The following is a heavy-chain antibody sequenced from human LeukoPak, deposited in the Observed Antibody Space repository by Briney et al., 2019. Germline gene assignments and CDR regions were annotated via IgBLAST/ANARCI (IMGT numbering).Heavy chain of an antibody. V-gene: IGHV1-2*06. D-gene: IGHD4-11*01. CDR1: GYTFTGYY. Sequence: ASVKVSCKASGYTFTGYYMHWVRQAPGQGLEWMGRINPNSGGTNYAQKFQGRVTMTRDTSISTACMELSRLRSDDTAVYYCARVRPSNSPYFDYWGQGTLVTVSS. J-gene: IGHJ4*02. CDR3: ARVRPSNSPYFDY. CDR2: INPNSGGT.